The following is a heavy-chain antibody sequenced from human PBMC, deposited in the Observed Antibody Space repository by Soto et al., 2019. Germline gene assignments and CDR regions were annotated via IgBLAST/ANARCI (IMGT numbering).Heavy chain of an antibody. D-gene: IGHD6-6*01. CDR2: ISGSGGST. CDR3: ARRTYSSFLYYFDY. CDR1: GFTFSSYA. V-gene: IGHV3-23*01. J-gene: IGHJ4*02. Sequence: GGSLRLSCAASGFTFSSYAMSWVRQAPGKGLEWVSAISGSGGSTYYADSVKGRFTISRDNSKNTLYLQMNSLRAEDTAVYYCARRTYSSFLYYFDYWGQGTLVTVSS.